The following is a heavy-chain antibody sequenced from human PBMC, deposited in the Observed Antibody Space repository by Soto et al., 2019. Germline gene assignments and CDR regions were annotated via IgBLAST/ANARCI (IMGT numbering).Heavy chain of an antibody. Sequence: QVKLVQSGAEVRKPGSSVKVSCKTSGATLTNYIISWVRQAPGQGLEWMGRIIPIIGIPNYSPGFQDRLTITEDRSTSTLYMKLSSLRSEDTAIYFCARGGVVDYGDYNTWGQGTLVTVSS. V-gene: IGHV1-69*02. CDR2: IIPIIGIP. CDR1: GATLTNYI. J-gene: IGHJ5*02. CDR3: ARGGVVDYGDYNT. D-gene: IGHD4-17*01.